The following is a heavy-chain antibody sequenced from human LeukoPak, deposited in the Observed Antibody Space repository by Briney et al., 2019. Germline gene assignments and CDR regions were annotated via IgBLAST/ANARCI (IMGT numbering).Heavy chain of an antibody. V-gene: IGHV4-4*07. CDR3: ARDAEEVIYNWFDP. J-gene: IGHJ5*02. D-gene: IGHD3-16*02. CDR1: GGSLSSYY. CDR2: VFTRGST. Sequence: SETLSLTCTVSGGSLSSYYRSWVRQPAGKGREWIGRVFTRGSTNYNPSLKSRVTMSVDTSKTQFSLKLSSVTAADTALYYCARDAEEVIYNWFDPWGQGTLVTVSS.